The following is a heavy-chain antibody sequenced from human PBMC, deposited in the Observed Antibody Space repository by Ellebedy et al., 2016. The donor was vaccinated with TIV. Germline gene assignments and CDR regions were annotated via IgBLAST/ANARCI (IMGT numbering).Heavy chain of an antibody. CDR2: INLSGGST. D-gene: IGHD7-27*01. CDR1: GYSFTSYF. V-gene: IGHV1-46*01. Sequence: ASVKVSCKASGYSFTSYFIHWVQQAPGQGLDWMGIINLSGGSTDYAQSIQGRVTVTRGTSTRTVYMELSSLRSEDTAVYYCARDGPLGIDYWGQGTLVTVSS. CDR3: ARDGPLGIDY. J-gene: IGHJ4*02.